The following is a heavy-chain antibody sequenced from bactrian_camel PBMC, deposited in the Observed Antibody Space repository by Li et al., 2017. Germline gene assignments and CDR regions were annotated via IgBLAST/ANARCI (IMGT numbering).Heavy chain of an antibody. CDR1: GSTLSSYR. V-gene: IGHV3S1*01. CDR3: TKDYVEGLGIDY. D-gene: IGHD1*01. J-gene: IGHJ4*01. Sequence: HVQLVESGGGLVQPGGSLRLSCAASGSTLSSYRTYWVRQAPGKGLEWVSIINRGGTTYYADSVKGRFTISRDNAKNTLYLQLNSLKTEDTAMYYCTKDYVEGLGIDYWGQGTQVTVS. CDR2: IINRGGTT.